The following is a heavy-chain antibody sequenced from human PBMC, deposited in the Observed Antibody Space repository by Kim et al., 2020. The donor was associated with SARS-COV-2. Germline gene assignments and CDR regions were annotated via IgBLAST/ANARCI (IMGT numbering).Heavy chain of an antibody. CDR3: ARDDGVGACYYYGMDV. J-gene: IGHJ6*02. V-gene: IGHV4-4*02. CDR2: IYHSGST. D-gene: IGHD1-26*01. Sequence: SETLSLTCAVSGGSISSSNWWSWVRQPPGKGLEWIGEIYHSGSTNYNPSLKSRVTISVDKSKNQFSLKLSSVTAADTAVYYCARDDGVGACYYYGMDVWGQGTTVTVSS. CDR1: GGSISSSNW.